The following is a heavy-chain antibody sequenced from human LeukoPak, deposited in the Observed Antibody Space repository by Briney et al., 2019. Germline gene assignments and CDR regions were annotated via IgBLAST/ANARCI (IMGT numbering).Heavy chain of an antibody. Sequence: GGPLRLSCAASGFMFSNAWMHGVRQAPGKGRVSVSRINTDGSKTGYADSVKGRFTVSRDNAKNTLYLQMDSLRAEDTAVYYCARGPNYFDSSGYLHYWGQGTLVTVSS. CDR1: GFMFSNAW. D-gene: IGHD3-22*01. V-gene: IGHV3-74*01. CDR3: ARGPNYFDSSGYLHY. J-gene: IGHJ4*02. CDR2: INTDGSKT.